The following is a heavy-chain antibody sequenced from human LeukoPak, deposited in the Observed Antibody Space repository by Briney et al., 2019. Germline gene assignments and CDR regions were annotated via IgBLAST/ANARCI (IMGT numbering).Heavy chain of an antibody. CDR1: GFTVSSNY. D-gene: IGHD3-10*01. CDR3: ARASRGDYFDY. Sequence: GGSLRLSCAASGFTVSSNYMSWVRQAPGKGLEWVSAIYSGGSTYYADSVKGRFTISRDNSKNTLYLQMNSLRAEDTAVYYCARASRGDYFDYWGQGTLVTVSS. CDR2: IYSGGST. V-gene: IGHV3-53*01. J-gene: IGHJ4*02.